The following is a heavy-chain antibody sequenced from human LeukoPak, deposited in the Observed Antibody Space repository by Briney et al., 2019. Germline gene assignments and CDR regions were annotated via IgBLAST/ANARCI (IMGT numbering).Heavy chain of an antibody. CDR3: ARGPHERSGYPDD. J-gene: IGHJ4*02. CDR2: ISAYNGNT. Sequence: GVSVKVSCKASGYTFTSFGISWVRQAPGQGLEWMGWISAYNGNTNYAQNFQGRVTLTTDTSTSTAYMELRSLRSDDTAVYYCARGPHERSGYPDDWGQGTLVTVSS. CDR1: GYTFTSFG. V-gene: IGHV1-18*01. D-gene: IGHD3-22*01.